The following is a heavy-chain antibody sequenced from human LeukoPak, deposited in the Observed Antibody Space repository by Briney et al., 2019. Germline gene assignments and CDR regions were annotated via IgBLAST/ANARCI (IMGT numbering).Heavy chain of an antibody. V-gene: IGHV4-59*01. D-gene: IGHD3-16*01. CDR2: FHNSGTS. CDR1: DDSISDYY. CDR3: TRGAGWLIDY. Sequence: SETLSLTCTVSDDSISDYYRGWIRQPPGKGLEWIGYFHNSGTSTYNPSLKSRVTISADTSKNQFSLKLNSLTTADTAVYYCTRGAGWLIDYWGPETLVTVSS. J-gene: IGHJ4*02.